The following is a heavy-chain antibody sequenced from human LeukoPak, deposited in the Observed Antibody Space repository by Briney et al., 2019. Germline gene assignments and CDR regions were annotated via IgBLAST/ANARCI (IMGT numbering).Heavy chain of an antibody. CDR1: GGFISSYY. CDR2: IYNNENT. J-gene: IGHJ4*02. V-gene: IGHV4-59*08. D-gene: IGHD4-17*01. CDR3: ARLDGDHPDY. Sequence: SETLSLTCTVSGGFISSYYWTWIRQTPGMGLEWLGNIYNNENTNYNPSLKSRVTISVDTSKNQLSLKLISVTAADTAVYYCARLDGDHPDYWGQGTLVTVSS.